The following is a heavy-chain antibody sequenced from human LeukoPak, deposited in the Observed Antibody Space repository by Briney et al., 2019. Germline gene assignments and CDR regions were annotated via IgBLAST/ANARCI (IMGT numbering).Heavy chain of an antibody. J-gene: IGHJ3*02. CDR3: AAGAYYDSSGYYGFAFDI. D-gene: IGHD3-22*01. CDR2: IVVGSGNT. Sequence: GASVKVSCKASGFTFTSSAMQWVRQARGQRLEWIGWIVVGSGNTNYAQKFQERVTITRDMSTSTAYMELSSLRSEDTAVYYCAAGAYYDSSGYYGFAFDIWGQGTMVTVSS. CDR1: GFTFTSSA. V-gene: IGHV1-58*02.